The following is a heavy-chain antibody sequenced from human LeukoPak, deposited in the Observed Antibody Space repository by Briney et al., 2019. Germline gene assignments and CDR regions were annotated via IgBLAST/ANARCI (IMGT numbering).Heavy chain of an antibody. V-gene: IGHV1-2*02. Sequence: ASVKVSCKASGYTFTGYYMHWVRQAPGQGLEWMGWINPNSGGTNYAQKFQGRVTMTRDTSIGTAYMELSRLRSDDTAVYYCAREKSRDDFWSGYTSSYFDYWGQGTLVTVSS. CDR2: INPNSGGT. J-gene: IGHJ4*02. CDR1: GYTFTGYY. D-gene: IGHD3-3*01. CDR3: AREKSRDDFWSGYTSSYFDY.